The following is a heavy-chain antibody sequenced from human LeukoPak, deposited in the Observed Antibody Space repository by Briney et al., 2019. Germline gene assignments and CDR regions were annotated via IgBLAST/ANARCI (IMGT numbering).Heavy chain of an antibody. J-gene: IGHJ4*02. CDR2: INHSGST. D-gene: IGHD3-3*01. V-gene: IGHV4-34*01. Sequence: SETPSLTCAVYGGSFSGYYWSWIRQPPGKGLEWIGEINHSGSTNYNPSLKSRVTISVDTSKNQFSLKLSSVTAADTAVYYCARGSMDFWSGYYKGGFDYWGQGTLVTVSS. CDR3: ARGSMDFWSGYYKGGFDY. CDR1: GGSFSGYY.